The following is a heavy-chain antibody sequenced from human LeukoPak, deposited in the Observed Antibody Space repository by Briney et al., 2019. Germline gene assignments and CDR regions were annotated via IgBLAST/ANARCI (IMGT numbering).Heavy chain of an antibody. V-gene: IGHV4-59*12. CDR3: ARGRRGLYHPEFDY. CDR1: GGSISSYY. D-gene: IGHD3-16*02. J-gene: IGHJ4*02. CDR2: INYSGST. Sequence: SETLSLTCTVSGGSISSYYWSWIRQPPGKGLEWIGYINYSGSTNYNPSLKSRVTISVDTSKNQFSLKLSSVTAADTAVYYCARGRRGLYHPEFDYWGQGTLVTVSS.